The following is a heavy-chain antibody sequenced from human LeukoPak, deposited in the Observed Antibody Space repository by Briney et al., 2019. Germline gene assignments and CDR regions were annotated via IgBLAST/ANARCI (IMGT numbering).Heavy chain of an antibody. CDR2: ISYDGSDK. D-gene: IGHD4-17*01. Sequence: GRSLRLSCAASGFTFSSYAMHWVRQAPGKGLEWVAVISYDGSDKYYADSVKGRFTISRDNSKNTLYLQMNSLRAEDTAVYYCARDYGTHFDYWGQGTLVTVSS. CDR3: ARDYGTHFDY. V-gene: IGHV3-30*04. J-gene: IGHJ4*02. CDR1: GFTFSSYA.